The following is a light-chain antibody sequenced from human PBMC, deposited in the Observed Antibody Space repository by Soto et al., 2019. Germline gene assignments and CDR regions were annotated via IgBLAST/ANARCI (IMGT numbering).Light chain of an antibody. CDR2: AAS. CDR3: QQYSTSPPIT. V-gene: IGKV3-20*01. J-gene: IGKJ5*01. Sequence: EIVLTQSPGTLSLSPGERATLSCRASQSVSSSYLAWHQQKPGQAPRLLIYAASNRATGIPDRFSGSGSGTDFTLTISRLEPEDFAVYYCQQYSTSPPITVGQGTRLEIK. CDR1: QSVSSSY.